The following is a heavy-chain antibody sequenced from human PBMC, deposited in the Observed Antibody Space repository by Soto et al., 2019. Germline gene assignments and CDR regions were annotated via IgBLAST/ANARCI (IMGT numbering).Heavy chain of an antibody. D-gene: IGHD3-10*01. CDR1: GFTVSSDY. CDR2: IYSGGST. Sequence: GGSLRLSCAASGFTVSSDYMSWVRQAPGKGLEWVSVIYSGGSTYYADSVKGRFTISRHNSNNTLYLQMNSLRVEDTAVYYCARERGAYWGQGTLVTVSS. J-gene: IGHJ4*02. V-gene: IGHV3-53*04. CDR3: ARERGAY.